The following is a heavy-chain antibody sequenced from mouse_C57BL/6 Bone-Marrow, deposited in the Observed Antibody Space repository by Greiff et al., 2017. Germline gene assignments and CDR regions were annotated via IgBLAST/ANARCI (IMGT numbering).Heavy chain of an antibody. CDR1: GYTFTSYW. J-gene: IGHJ4*01. D-gene: IGHD2-12*01. CDR2: IDPSDSYT. Sequence: QVQLQQPGAELVMPGASVKLSCKASGYTFTSYWMHWVKQRPGQGLEWIGEIDPSDSYTNYNQKFKGKSILTVDKSSSTAYMQLSSLTSEDSAVYYCARDDYTKGAMDYWGQGTSVTVSS. V-gene: IGHV1-69*01. CDR3: ARDDYTKGAMDY.